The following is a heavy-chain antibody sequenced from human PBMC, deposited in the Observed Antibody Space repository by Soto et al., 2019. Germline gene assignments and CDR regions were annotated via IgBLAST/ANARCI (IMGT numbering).Heavy chain of an antibody. Sequence: SETLSLTGSVSGDSISSSRYYWGGVRQPPGKGLEGIGSSYDRGSTYYTPSSKTRVTISVDTSNTHSSLKLSSVTAADTAVYYCARHFNPTTAYCPSSSCYHFDYWGQGTLVTVSS. J-gene: IGHJ4*02. V-gene: IGHV4-39*01. CDR2: SYDRGST. CDR1: GDSISSSRYY. CDR3: ARHFNPTTAYCPSSSCYHFDY. D-gene: IGHD2-2*01.